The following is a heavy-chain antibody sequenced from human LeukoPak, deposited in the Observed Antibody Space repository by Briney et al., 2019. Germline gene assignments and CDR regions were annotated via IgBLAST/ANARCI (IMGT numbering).Heavy chain of an antibody. V-gene: IGHV3-23*01. D-gene: IGHD1-26*01. J-gene: IGHJ4*02. CDR3: AKGGGSRNFDY. CDR2: ISDSGSST. Sequence: GGSLRLSCAASGFTSSNYAMSWVRQAPGKGLEWVSLISDSGSSTYYADSVKGRFTISRDNSKNTLYLQMNSLRAEDTAVYYCAKGGGSRNFDYWGQGTLVTVSS. CDR1: GFTSSNYA.